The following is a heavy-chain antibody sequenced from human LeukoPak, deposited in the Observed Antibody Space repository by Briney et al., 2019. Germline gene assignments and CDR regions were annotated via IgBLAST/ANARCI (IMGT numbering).Heavy chain of an antibody. CDR3: AKDRGGSGWPVFDY. D-gene: IGHD6-19*01. V-gene: IGHV3-23*01. CDR2: ITGSDGRT. J-gene: IGHJ4*02. CDR1: GFTFSSCT. Sequence: PGGSLRLSCAASGFTFSSCTMTWVRQAPGEGLEWASTITGSDGRTFYADSVKGRFTISTDKSKNTLYLQMNSLRAEDTALYYCAKDRGGSGWPVFDYWGQGTPVTVSS.